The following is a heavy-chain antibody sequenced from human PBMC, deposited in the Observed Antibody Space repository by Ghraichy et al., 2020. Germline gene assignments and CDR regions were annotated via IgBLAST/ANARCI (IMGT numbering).Heavy chain of an antibody. CDR1: GFSLSTGGVG. CDR2: IYWNDDK. Sequence: SGPTLVKPTQTLTLTCTFSGFSLSTGGVGVGWIRQPPGKPLEWLALIYWNDDKRYSPSLKSRLTITKDASKNQVVLTMTNMDPVDTATYYCAHSSSGYSEYDFSLYHYYGMDVWGQGTTVTVSS. V-gene: IGHV2-5*01. J-gene: IGHJ6*02. CDR3: AHSSSGYSEYDFSLYHYYGMDV. D-gene: IGHD5-12*01.